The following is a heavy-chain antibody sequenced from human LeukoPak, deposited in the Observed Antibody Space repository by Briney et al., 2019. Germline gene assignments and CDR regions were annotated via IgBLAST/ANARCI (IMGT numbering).Heavy chain of an antibody. D-gene: IGHD6-13*01. V-gene: IGHV1-69*13. Sequence: LVKVSCKASGGTFSSYAISWVRQAPGQGLEWMGGIIPIFGTVNYAQKFQGRVTITADESTSTAYMELSSLRSEDTAVYYCARKGAAAFDYWGQGTLVTVSS. CDR1: GGTFSSYA. CDR3: ARKGAAAFDY. CDR2: IIPIFGTV. J-gene: IGHJ4*02.